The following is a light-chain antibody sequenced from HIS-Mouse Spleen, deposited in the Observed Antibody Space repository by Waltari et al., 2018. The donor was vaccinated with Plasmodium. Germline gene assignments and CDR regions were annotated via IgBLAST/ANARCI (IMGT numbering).Light chain of an antibody. V-gene: IGKV4-1*01. CDR2: WAS. CDR3: QQYYSTPYT. J-gene: IGKJ2*01. CDR1: QSVLYSSNNKNY. Sequence: DIVMTQSPDSLAVSLGERATINCKSSQSVLYSSNNKNYLAWYQQKPGQPPKLLIYWASTRESGVPDRFSGSGSGTDFTRTISSLQAEDVAVYYCQQYYSTPYTFGLGTKLEIK.